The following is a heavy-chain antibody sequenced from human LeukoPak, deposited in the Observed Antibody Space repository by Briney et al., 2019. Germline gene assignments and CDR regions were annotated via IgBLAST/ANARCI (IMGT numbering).Heavy chain of an antibody. V-gene: IGHV1-2*02. Sequence: ASVKVSCKASGYTFTGYYMHWVRQAPGQGLEWVGWINPNSGGTNYAQKFQGRVTMTRDTSISTAYMELSRLRSDDTAVYYCARCYCSGGSCYDWFDPWGQGTLVTVSS. D-gene: IGHD2-15*01. CDR1: GYTFTGYY. J-gene: IGHJ5*02. CDR3: ARCYCSGGSCYDWFDP. CDR2: INPNSGGT.